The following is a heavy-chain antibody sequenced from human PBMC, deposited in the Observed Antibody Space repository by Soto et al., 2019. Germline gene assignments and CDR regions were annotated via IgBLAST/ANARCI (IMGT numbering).Heavy chain of an antibody. CDR1: GFRFSDHY. CDR2: ISSGGTTM. V-gene: IGHV3-11*01. J-gene: IGHJ4*02. Sequence: QVQLVESGGGLVEPGGSLRLSCAASGFRFSDHYMTWIRQAPGKGLEWVSKISSGGTTMYYADSVKGRFTVSRDNAQNSLYLQMNGLRAEDTAVYYCAGAPYYYGSAFWGQGTLVTVSS. D-gene: IGHD3-10*01. CDR3: AGAPYYYGSAF.